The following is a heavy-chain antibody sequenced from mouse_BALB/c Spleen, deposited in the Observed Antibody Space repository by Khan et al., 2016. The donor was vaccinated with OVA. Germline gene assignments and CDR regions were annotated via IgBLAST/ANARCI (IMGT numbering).Heavy chain of an antibody. CDR3: ARRGLRWDFDY. V-gene: IGHV1-7*01. Sequence: QVQLKQSGAELAKPGASVKMSCKASGYTFINYWILWVKQRPGQGLERIGYINPSTGYTEYNQNFKDKATLTADKSSSTAYMQLSSLTSEDSAVYYCARRGLRWDFDYWGQGTTLTVSS. D-gene: IGHD1-1*01. CDR2: INPSTGYT. CDR1: GYTFINYW. J-gene: IGHJ2*01.